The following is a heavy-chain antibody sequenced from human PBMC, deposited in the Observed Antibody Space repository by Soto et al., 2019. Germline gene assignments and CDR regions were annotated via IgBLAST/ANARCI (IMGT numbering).Heavy chain of an antibody. D-gene: IGHD3-3*01. CDR1: GFTFSSYA. J-gene: IGHJ4*02. V-gene: IGHV3-64D*08. CDR3: VKDGTLYYDFWSGYYD. CDR2: ISSNGGST. Sequence: GGSLRLSCSASGFTFSSYAMHWVRQAPGKGLEYVSAISSNGGSTYYADSVKGRFTISRDNSKNTLYLQMSSLRAEDTAVYYCVKDGTLYYDFWSGYYDWGQGTLVTVSS.